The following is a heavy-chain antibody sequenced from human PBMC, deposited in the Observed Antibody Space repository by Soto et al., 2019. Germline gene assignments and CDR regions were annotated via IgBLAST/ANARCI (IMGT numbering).Heavy chain of an antibody. J-gene: IGHJ4*02. V-gene: IGHV1-2*02. Sequence: QVQLVQSGAEGKKPGASVKVSCKASGYTFTGYYLHWGRQAPGQGLEWMGWINPHSGGTNYAQKFQGRVTMTRDTSISTAYMELSRLRSDDTAAYYCARESISAAVGYWGQGTLVTVSS. CDR1: GYTFTGYY. CDR3: ARESISAAVGY. CDR2: INPHSGGT. D-gene: IGHD6-13*01.